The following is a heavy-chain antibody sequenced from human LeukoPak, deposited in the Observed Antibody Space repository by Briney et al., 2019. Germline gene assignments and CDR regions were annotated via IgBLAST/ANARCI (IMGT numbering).Heavy chain of an antibody. Sequence: GGSLRLSCAASGFTFSSYAMHWVRQAPGKGLEWVAVISYDGSNKYYADSVKGRFTISRDNSKNTLYLQMNSLRAEDTAVYYCARDNSYGFLHAFDIWGQGTMVTVSS. V-gene: IGHV3-30-3*01. CDR2: ISYDGSNK. CDR3: ARDNSYGFLHAFDI. J-gene: IGHJ3*02. D-gene: IGHD5-18*01. CDR1: GFTFSSYA.